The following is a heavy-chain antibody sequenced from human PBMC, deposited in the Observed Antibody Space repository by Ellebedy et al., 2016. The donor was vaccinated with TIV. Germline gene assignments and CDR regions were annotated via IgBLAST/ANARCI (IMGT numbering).Heavy chain of an antibody. Sequence: GESLKISCAASGFIYNDYPMAWVRQTPGKGLEWVSSIRGTDGSTYYADSVKGRFTISRDNSKTTLSLQMNDLRAEDTAVYYCAKGRDNSGWYWASWGQGSLVTVSS. CDR1: GFIYNDYP. CDR3: AKGRDNSGWYWAS. D-gene: IGHD6-19*01. V-gene: IGHV3-23*01. CDR2: IRGTDGST. J-gene: IGHJ5*02.